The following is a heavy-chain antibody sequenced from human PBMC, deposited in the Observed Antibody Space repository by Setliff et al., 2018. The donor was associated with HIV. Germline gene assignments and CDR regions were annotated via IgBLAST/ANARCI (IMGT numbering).Heavy chain of an antibody. CDR1: GDTFNNYL. J-gene: IGHJ4*02. D-gene: IGHD3-22*01. CDR2: IIPILGIA. V-gene: IGHV1-69*10. CDR3: AGLFDYDSSGYLIY. Sequence: SVKVSCKASGDTFNNYLFSWVRQAPGQGLEWMGGIIPILGIASYSQKFQCRVTITADKSTSAAYMELSSLRSEDTAVYYCAGLFDYDSSGYLIYWGQGTLVTVSS.